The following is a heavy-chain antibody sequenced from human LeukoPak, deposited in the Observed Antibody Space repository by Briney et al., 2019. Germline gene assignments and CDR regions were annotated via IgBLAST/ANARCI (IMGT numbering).Heavy chain of an antibody. V-gene: IGHV3-33*08. CDR1: GFTFSSYS. CDR2: IWYDGSNK. D-gene: IGHD6-19*01. CDR3: ARGRGSGWYDAFDI. J-gene: IGHJ3*02. Sequence: PGGSLRLSCAASGFTFSSYSMNWVRQAPGKGLEWVAVIWYDGSNKFYADSVRGRFTISRDNSKNTLYVQMNSLRAEDTAVYYCARGRGSGWYDAFDIWGQGTMVTVSS.